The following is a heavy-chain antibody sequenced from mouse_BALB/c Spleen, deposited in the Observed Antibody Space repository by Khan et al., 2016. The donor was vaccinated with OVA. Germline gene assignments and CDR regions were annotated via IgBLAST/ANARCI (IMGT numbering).Heavy chain of an antibody. D-gene: IGHD1-1*02. CDR1: GYSITSDYA. V-gene: IGHV3-2*02. CDR2: ISYSGNT. Sequence: EVQLVETGPGLVKPSQSLSLTCTVTGYSITSDYAWNWIRQFPGNKLEWMGYISYSGNTKYNQSLKSRFSITRDTSKNQFFLQLNSVTIEDTATYYCARGYGGDFDYWGQGTTLTVSS. CDR3: ARGYGGDFDY. J-gene: IGHJ2*01.